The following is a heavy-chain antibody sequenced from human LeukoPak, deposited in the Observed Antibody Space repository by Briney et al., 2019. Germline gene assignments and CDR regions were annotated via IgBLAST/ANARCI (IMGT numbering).Heavy chain of an antibody. CDR1: GGSISNYY. CDR2: IYYSGST. CDR3: ARCYDSSGYFDY. J-gene: IGHJ4*02. Sequence: SETLSLTCTVSGGSISNYYWSWIRQPPGKGLEWIGYIYYSGSTSYNPSLKSRVTISVDTSQNQFSLKLNSVAAADTAVYYCARCYDSSGYFDYWGQGTLVTVSS. D-gene: IGHD3-22*01. V-gene: IGHV4-59*01.